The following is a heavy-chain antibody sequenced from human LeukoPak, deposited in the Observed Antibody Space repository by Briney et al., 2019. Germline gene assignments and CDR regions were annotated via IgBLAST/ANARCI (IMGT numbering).Heavy chain of an antibody. CDR2: IYHSGST. V-gene: IGHV4-4*02. J-gene: IGHJ5*02. D-gene: IGHD2-2*01. Sequence: PSGTLSLTCAASGGSISSSNWWSWIRQPPGKGLEWIGEIYHSGSTNYNPSLKSRVTISVDKSKNQFSLKLSSVTAADTAVYYCARIMGRGYCSSTSCRGDWFDPWGQGTLVTVSS. CDR3: ARIMGRGYCSSTSCRGDWFDP. CDR1: GGSISSSNW.